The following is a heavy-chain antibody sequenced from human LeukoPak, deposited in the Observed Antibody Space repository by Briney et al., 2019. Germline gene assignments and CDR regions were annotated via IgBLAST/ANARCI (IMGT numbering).Heavy chain of an antibody. V-gene: IGHV1-18*01. CDR2: ISAYNGNT. Sequence: GASVKVSCKASGYTFTSYGISWVRQAPGQGLEWMGWISAYNGNTNYAQKLQGRVTMTTDTSTSTAYMELRSLRSDDTAVYYCARDRDYDFWSSPYYMDVWGKGTTVTVSS. D-gene: IGHD3-3*01. CDR3: ARDRDYDFWSSPYYMDV. CDR1: GYTFTSYG. J-gene: IGHJ6*03.